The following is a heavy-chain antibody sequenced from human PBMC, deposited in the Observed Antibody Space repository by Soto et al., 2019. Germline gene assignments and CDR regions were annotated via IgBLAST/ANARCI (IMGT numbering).Heavy chain of an antibody. Sequence: PSETLSLTCTVSGGSISSGTYYWGWIRQPPGKGLEWIGSMYYSGSTSYNPSLKSRVTMSVDTSKNQLSLRLSSVTAADTAVYYCARHDCIGGSCYSGWFDPWGPGILVTLSS. J-gene: IGHJ5*02. V-gene: IGHV4-39*01. CDR2: MYYSGST. CDR3: ARHDCIGGSCYSGWFDP. CDR1: GGSISSGTYY. D-gene: IGHD2-15*01.